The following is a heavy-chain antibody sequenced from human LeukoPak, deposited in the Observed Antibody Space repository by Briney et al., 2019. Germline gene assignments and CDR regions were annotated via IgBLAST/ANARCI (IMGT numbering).Heavy chain of an antibody. D-gene: IGHD6-13*01. CDR2: IKSQSAGGTT. J-gene: IGHJ4*02. CDR1: GFTFSSYS. CDR3: TTDAGYDSRWYNY. V-gene: IGHV3-15*01. Sequence: PGGSLRLSCAASGFTFSSYSMNWVRQAPGKGLEWVGRIKSQSAGGTTDYASPVKGRFIISRDDSKTTLYLQMNSLKTEDTAVYYCTTDAGYDSRWYNYWGQGTLVTVSS.